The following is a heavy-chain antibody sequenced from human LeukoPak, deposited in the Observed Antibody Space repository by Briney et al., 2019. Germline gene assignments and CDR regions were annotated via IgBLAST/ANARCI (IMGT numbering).Heavy chain of an antibody. D-gene: IGHD7-27*01. CDR1: GGSISNTNYY. CDR2: IYYSGNT. V-gene: IGHV4-39*01. CDR3: ASLLNGGVAHWFDP. Sequence: SETLSLTCTVSGGSISNTNYYWGWIRQPPGKGLEWIGNIYYSGNTYYNSSLKSRVTMSVDTSKNQFSLKLTFLTAADTAVYYCASLLNGGVAHWFDPWGQGTLVTVSS. J-gene: IGHJ5*02.